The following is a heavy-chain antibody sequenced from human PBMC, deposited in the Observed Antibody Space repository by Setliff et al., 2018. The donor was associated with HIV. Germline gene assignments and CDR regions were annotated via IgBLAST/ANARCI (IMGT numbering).Heavy chain of an antibody. V-gene: IGHV1-46*01. J-gene: IGHJ5*02. CDR3: SSSNWHLVGDH. D-gene: IGHD2-8*02. Sequence: WASVKVSCKASGYTFTDYYLHWVRQAPGQGPEWMGLIRPNGGSTIYAQKFEDRVTVTSDTATTTLYMDRGSLRFDDTAMYYCSSSNWHLVGDHWGLGTPVTVSS. CDR2: IRPNGGST. CDR1: GYTFTDYY.